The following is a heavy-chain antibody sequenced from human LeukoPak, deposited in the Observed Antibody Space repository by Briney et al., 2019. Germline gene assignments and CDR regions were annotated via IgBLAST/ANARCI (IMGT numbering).Heavy chain of an antibody. CDR3: ARLEMATINFDE. CDR2: FSYSGNT. CDR1: GGSTSSSGYY. V-gene: IGHV4-39*01. Sequence: SETLSLTCTVSGGSTSSSGYYWGWIRQPPGKGLEWIGSFSYSGNTYYNPSLRSRVTISVDTSKNQFSLKLRSVTAADTAVYYCARLEMATINFDEWGQGTLVTVSS. D-gene: IGHD5-24*01. J-gene: IGHJ4*02.